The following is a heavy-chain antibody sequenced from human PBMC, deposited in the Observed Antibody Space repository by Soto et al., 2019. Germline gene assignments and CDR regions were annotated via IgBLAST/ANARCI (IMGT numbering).Heavy chain of an antibody. CDR1: GGTFSSYA. V-gene: IGHV1-69*01. J-gene: IGHJ5*02. CDR3: ARGGAVVVPAAYNWFDP. CDR2: IIPIFGTA. Sequence: QVQLVQSGAEVKKPGSSVKVSCKASGGTFSSYAISWVRQAPGQGLEWVGGIIPIFGTANYAQKFQGRVTITADESTSTAYMELSSLRSEDTAVYYCARGGAVVVPAAYNWFDPWGQGTLVTVSS. D-gene: IGHD2-2*01.